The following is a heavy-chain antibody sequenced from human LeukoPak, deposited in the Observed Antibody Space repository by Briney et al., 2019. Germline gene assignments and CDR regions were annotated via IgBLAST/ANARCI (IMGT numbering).Heavy chain of an antibody. D-gene: IGHD4-11*01. CDR3: ARDRLHQNY. Sequence: SETLSLTCTVSGYSISSGYYWGWIRQPPGKGLEWIGSIYHSGSTYYNPSLKSRVTISVDTSKNQFSLKLSSVTAADTAVYYCARDRLHQNYWGQGTLVTVSS. CDR2: IYHSGST. CDR1: GYSISSGYY. J-gene: IGHJ4*02. V-gene: IGHV4-38-2*02.